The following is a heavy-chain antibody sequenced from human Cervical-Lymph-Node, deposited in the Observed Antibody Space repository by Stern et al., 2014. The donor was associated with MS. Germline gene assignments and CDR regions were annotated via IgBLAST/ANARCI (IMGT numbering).Heavy chain of an antibody. CDR2: IYYSGST. Sequence: QLQLQESGPGLVKPSQTLSLTCTVSGGSISSGGYYWSWIRQHPGQGLEWIGYIYYSGSTYYNPSLKSRVTISVDTSKNQFSLKLSSGTAADTAVYYCAREGSSGLGYFDLWGRGTLVTVSS. CDR1: GGSISSGGYY. CDR3: AREGSSGLGYFDL. V-gene: IGHV4-31*03. D-gene: IGHD3-22*01. J-gene: IGHJ2*01.